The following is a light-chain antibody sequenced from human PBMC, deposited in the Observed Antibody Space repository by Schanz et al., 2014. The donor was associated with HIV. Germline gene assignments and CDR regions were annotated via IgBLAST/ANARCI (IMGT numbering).Light chain of an antibody. CDR2: SND. CDR3: CSYAGSNNFV. J-gene: IGLJ1*01. V-gene: IGLV1-44*01. CDR1: SSNIGSKT. Sequence: QSVLTQPPSASGTPGQRVAISCSGSSSNIGSKTVDWYQQLPGTAPKLLIHSNDQRPSGVPDRFSGSKAGTSASLAITGLQAEDEADYYCCSYAGSNNFVFGSGTKLT.